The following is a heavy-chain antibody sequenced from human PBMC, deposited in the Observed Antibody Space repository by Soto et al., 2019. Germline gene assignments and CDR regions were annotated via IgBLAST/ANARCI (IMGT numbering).Heavy chain of an antibody. J-gene: IGHJ5*02. CDR3: AHVPEYDQYDWSDP. V-gene: IGHV2-5*02. CDR1: GFSLTTRGVG. CDR2: IYWDDDK. D-gene: IGHD3-16*01. Sequence: QITLKESGPTLVKPTQTLTLTCTFSGFSLTTRGVGVGWIRQPPGKALECLALIYWDDDKRYSPSLQSRLSSTRDTAKNQLVLTMTNVDPVDTATYCCAHVPEYDQYDWSDPWGQGTLVSVSS.